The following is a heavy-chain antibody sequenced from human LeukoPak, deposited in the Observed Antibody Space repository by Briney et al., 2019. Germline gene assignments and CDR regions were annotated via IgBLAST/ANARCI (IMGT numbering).Heavy chain of an antibody. CDR3: ARENWGSLGY. J-gene: IGHJ4*02. V-gene: IGHV4-59*01. D-gene: IGHD7-27*01. Sequence: SETLSLTCSVSGGSINEYYWGWIRQPPRKGLEWIGYINYSGRTNYSPSLKSRVTMSVDTSKNKFSLKMTSVTAADTAVYYCARENWGSLGYWGQGTLVIVSS. CDR1: GGSINEYY. CDR2: INYSGRT.